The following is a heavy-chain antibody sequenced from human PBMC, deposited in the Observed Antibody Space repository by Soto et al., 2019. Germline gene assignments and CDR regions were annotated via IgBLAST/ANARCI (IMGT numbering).Heavy chain of an antibody. CDR2: ISGTGGSA. CDR3: VKEGSGWYSRGSFDF. CDR1: GLTFSNSA. Sequence: PGWSLRLSCAASGLTFSNSAMNWVRQAPWKGLEWVSVISGTGGSAYYAGSVKGRFTISRDNSKNTLYLQMNSLRAEDTAIYYCVKEGSGWYSRGSFDFWGRGTMVTVSS. V-gene: IGHV3-23*01. D-gene: IGHD6-19*01. J-gene: IGHJ3*01.